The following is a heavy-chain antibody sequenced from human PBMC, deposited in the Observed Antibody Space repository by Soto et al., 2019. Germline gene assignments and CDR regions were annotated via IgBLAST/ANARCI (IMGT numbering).Heavy chain of an antibody. D-gene: IGHD5-12*01. Sequence: GGSLRLSCAASGFTFSSYSMNWVRQAPGKGLEWVSSISSSSSYIYYADSVKGRFTISRDNAKNSLYLQMNSLRAEDTAVYYCARYNSGYDSGPDYYYYYMDVWGKGTTVTVSS. J-gene: IGHJ6*03. CDR1: GFTFSSYS. CDR3: ARYNSGYDSGPDYYYYYMDV. CDR2: ISSSSSYI. V-gene: IGHV3-21*01.